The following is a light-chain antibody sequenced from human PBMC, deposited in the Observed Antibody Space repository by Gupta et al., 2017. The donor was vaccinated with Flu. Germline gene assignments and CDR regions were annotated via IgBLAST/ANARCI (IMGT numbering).Light chain of an antibody. CDR2: SNN. Sequence: QTVLPQPPLASGTPGQRLTIYCSGSSSPTGSNIVTWYQQLPGTAPKLLIYSNNQRPSGVPGRFSGSKSGTSASLAIGGLQAEDEADYYCATGDDTLNGWVFGGGTKLTVL. CDR3: ATGDDTLNGWV. J-gene: IGLJ3*02. V-gene: IGLV1-44*01. CDR1: SSPTGSNI.